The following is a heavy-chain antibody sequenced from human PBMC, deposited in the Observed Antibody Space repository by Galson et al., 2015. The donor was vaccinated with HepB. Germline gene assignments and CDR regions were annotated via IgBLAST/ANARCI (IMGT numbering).Heavy chain of an antibody. J-gene: IGHJ4*02. Sequence: PALVKPTQTLTLTCTFSGFSLSTSGVGVGWIRQPPGKAPEWLALIYWDEDKRYSPSLKSRFTITKDTSKNQVVLTMTNMDPVDTATYFCAHTYSTNRYPHLSVFDFWGQGILVTVSS. CDR3: AHTYSTNRYPHLSVFDF. V-gene: IGHV2-5*02. D-gene: IGHD5-18*01. CDR1: GFSLSTSGVG. CDR2: IYWDEDK.